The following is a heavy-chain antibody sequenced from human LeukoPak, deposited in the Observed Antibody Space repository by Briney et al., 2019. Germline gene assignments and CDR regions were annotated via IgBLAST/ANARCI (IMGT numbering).Heavy chain of an antibody. CDR3: ARGSNGWSGMDYYYYYGMDV. V-gene: IGHV1-69*04. D-gene: IGHD6-19*01. CDR2: IIPILGIA. CDR1: GGTFSSYA. J-gene: IGHJ6*02. Sequence: GASVKVSCKASGGTFSSYAISWVRQAPGQGLEWMGRIIPILGIANYAQKFQGRVTITADKSTSTAYMELSSLRSEDTAVYYCARGSNGWSGMDYYYYYGMDVWGQGTTVTVSS.